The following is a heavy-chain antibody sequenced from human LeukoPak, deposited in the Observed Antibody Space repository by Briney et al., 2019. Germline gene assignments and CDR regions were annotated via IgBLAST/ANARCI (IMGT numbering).Heavy chain of an antibody. Sequence: GGSLRLSCAASGFTFSSYWMSWVRQAPGKGLESVANIKQDGSEKFYVDSVKGRFTISRDNDKNSLCLQMNSLRAEDTAVYYCARAVGATHFDYWGQGILVTVSS. J-gene: IGHJ4*02. CDR1: GFTFSSYW. CDR3: ARAVGATHFDY. CDR2: IKQDGSEK. D-gene: IGHD1-26*01. V-gene: IGHV3-7*04.